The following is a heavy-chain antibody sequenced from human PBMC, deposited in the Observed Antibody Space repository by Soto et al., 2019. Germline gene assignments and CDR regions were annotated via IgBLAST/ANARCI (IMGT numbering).Heavy chain of an antibody. CDR2: ISYDGSNK. CDR1: GFTFSSNA. V-gene: IGHV3-30-3*01. D-gene: IGHD6-19*01. CDR3: ERLAGGRYLDY. J-gene: IGHJ4*02. Sequence: GGSLRLSCAASGFTFSSNAMHWVRQTPGKGLEWVAVISYDGSNKYYADSVKGRFTISRDNSKNTFFLQMNSLRTDDTAVYYCERLAGGRYLDYWGQGPLATASS.